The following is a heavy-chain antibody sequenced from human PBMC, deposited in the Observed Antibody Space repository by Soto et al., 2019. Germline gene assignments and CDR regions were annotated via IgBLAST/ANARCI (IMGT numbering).Heavy chain of an antibody. J-gene: IGHJ4*02. CDR3: ASTYYNASSWPFDY. D-gene: IGHD3-22*01. CDR1: GGSISSGNYY. CDR2: IYYSGST. Sequence: QVQLQESGPGLVKPSQTLSLTCTVSGGSISSGNYYWSWIRQHPGKGLEWIGYIYYSGSTYYNPSLNSRVTISVDTSKNQFSLKLSSVTAADTAVYYCASTYYNASSWPFDYWGQGTLVTVSS. V-gene: IGHV4-31*03.